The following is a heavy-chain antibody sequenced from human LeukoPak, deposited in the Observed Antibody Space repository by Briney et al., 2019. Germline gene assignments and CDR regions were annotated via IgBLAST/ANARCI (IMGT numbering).Heavy chain of an antibody. CDR1: GYSFTSYW. V-gene: IGHV5-51*01. J-gene: IGHJ4*02. CDR3: ARVPMVRGVIIIGFDY. D-gene: IGHD3-10*01. Sequence: GESLKISCKGSGYSFTSYWIGWVRQMPGKGLEWMGIIYPGDSDTRYSPSFQGQVTISADKSISTAYLQWSSLKASDTAMYYCARVPMVRGVIIIGFDYWGQGTLVTVSS. CDR2: IYPGDSDT.